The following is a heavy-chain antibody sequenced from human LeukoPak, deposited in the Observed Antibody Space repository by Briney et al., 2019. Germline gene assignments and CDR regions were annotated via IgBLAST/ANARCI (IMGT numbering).Heavy chain of an antibody. CDR1: GFTFSLYA. Sequence: GGSLRLSCVASGFTFSLYAMHGLRQAPGKGLEGVAVISYDGSNKYYADSVKGRFTISRDNSKNTLYLQMNSLRAEHTAVYYCARRGSSSWRAGFEPWGQGTLVTVSS. CDR2: ISYDGSNK. J-gene: IGHJ5*02. D-gene: IGHD6-13*01. V-gene: IGHV3-30*04. CDR3: ARRGSSSWRAGFEP.